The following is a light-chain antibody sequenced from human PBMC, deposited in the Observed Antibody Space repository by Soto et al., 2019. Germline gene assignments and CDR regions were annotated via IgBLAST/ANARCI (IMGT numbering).Light chain of an antibody. CDR3: CSYAGSYFYV. CDR2: DVS. Sequence: QSVLTQPRSVSGSPGQSVTISCTGTSSDVGGYYYVSWYQQHPGKAPKLMIYDVSKRPSGVPDRFSGSKSGNTASLTISGLQAEDEADYYCCSYAGSYFYVFGTGTKVTVL. J-gene: IGLJ1*01. CDR1: SSDVGGYYY. V-gene: IGLV2-11*01.